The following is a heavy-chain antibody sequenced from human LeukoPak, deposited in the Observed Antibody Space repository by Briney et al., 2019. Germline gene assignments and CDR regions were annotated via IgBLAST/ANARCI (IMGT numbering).Heavy chain of an antibody. J-gene: IGHJ5*02. V-gene: IGHV5-51*01. CDR3: ARREQGSSSWENWFDP. CDR2: IYPGDSDT. D-gene: IGHD6-13*01. CDR1: GYSFTSYW. Sequence: GESLKISCKGSGYSFTSYWIGWVRQMPGKGLELMGIIYPGDSDTRYSPSFQGQVTISADKSISTAYLQWSSLKASDTAMYYCARREQGSSSWENWFDPWGQGTLVTVSS.